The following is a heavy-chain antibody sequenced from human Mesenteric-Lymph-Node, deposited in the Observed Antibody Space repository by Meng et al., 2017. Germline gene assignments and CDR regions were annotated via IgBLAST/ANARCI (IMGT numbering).Heavy chain of an antibody. V-gene: IGHV3-53*01. D-gene: IGHD1-26*01. J-gene: IGHJ4*02. CDR2: IYSGGST. CDR1: GFTVSSNY. Sequence: GESLKISCAASGFTVSSNYMSWVRQAPGKGLEWVSVIYSGGSTYYADSVKGRFTTSRDNSKNTLYLQMNSLRGEDTSVYYCARRYSGTYRVDYWGQGTLVTVSS. CDR3: ARRYSGTYRVDY.